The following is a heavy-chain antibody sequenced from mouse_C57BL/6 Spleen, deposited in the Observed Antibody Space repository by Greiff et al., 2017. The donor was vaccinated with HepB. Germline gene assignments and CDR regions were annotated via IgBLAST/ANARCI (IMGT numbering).Heavy chain of an antibody. Sequence: EVMLVESGGGLVKPGGSLKLSCAASGFTFSDYGMHWVRQAPEKGLEWVAYISSGSSTIYYADTVKGRFTISRDNAKNTLFLQMTSLRSEDTAMYYCARQNYGSSLYAIDYWGQRTSVTVSS. CDR3: ARQNYGSSLYAIDY. D-gene: IGHD1-1*01. V-gene: IGHV5-17*01. CDR1: GFTFSDYG. CDR2: ISSGSSTI. J-gene: IGHJ4*01.